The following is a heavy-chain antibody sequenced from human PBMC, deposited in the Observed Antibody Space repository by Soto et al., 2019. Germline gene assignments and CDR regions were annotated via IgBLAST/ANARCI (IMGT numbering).Heavy chain of an antibody. CDR2: ISGDASRI. Sequence: QVQLVESGGGVVQPGTSLRLSCVASGFGFNFFGIHWVRQAPGKGLEWVAGISGDASRIYYADDLKGRVTISRVNSENTLYLQMNSLRPGDTALYYCAGDRDAGWFVMDVWGQGTTVTV. D-gene: IGHD3-10*01. V-gene: IGHV3-30*03. CDR1: GFGFNFFG. CDR3: AGDRDAGWFVMDV. J-gene: IGHJ6*02.